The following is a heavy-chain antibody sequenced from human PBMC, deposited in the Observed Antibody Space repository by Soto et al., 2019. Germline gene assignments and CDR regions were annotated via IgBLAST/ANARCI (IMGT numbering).Heavy chain of an antibody. CDR2: ISYDGNNK. V-gene: IGHV3-30-3*01. J-gene: IGHJ5*02. CDR1: GFTYSTYT. D-gene: IGHD5-18*01. Sequence: PGGSLRLSCAASGFTYSTYTMHWVRQAPGKGLEWVAVISYDGNNKFYADSVKGRFTISRDSTKQALYLQMNSLRPDDTAMYYCAKDRFDGYSYGSSWFDPWGQGTLVTVSS. CDR3: AKDRFDGYSYGSSWFDP.